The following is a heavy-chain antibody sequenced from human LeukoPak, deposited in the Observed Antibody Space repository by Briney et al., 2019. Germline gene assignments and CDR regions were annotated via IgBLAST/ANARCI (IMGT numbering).Heavy chain of an antibody. CDR2: ISGSSSSI. Sequence: GGSLRLSCAASGFTFSNYSMNWVRQAPGKGLEWVSSISGSSSSIYYADAVKGRFTISRDNAKNSLYLQMNSLRAEDTAVYYCATAGSTDYWGQGTLVTVSS. CDR1: GFTFSNYS. V-gene: IGHV3-21*01. D-gene: IGHD2-2*01. J-gene: IGHJ4*02. CDR3: ATAGSTDY.